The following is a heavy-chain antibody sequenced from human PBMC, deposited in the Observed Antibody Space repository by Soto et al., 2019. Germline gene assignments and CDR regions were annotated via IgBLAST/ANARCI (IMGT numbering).Heavy chain of an antibody. CDR2: ISGSGGRA. CDR1: GFTFSTSA. CDR3: AKGKLGYCSGANCYYYGMDV. V-gene: IGHV3-23*01. Sequence: ESGGGLVQPGGSLRLSCAASGFTFSTSAMSWVRQAPGKGLEWVSTISGSGGRAYYADSVKGRFTISRDNSKNTLYLQMNSLRAEDTAVYYCAKGKLGYCSGANCYYYGMDVWGQGTTVTVSS. D-gene: IGHD2-15*01. J-gene: IGHJ6*02.